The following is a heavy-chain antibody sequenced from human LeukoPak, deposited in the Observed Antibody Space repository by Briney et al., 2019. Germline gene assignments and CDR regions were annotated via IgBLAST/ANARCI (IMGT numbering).Heavy chain of an antibody. J-gene: IGHJ4*02. Sequence: ASVKVSCKASGYTFTGYYMHWVRQAPGQGLEWMGWINPNSGGTNYAQKFQGRVTMTRDTSISTAYMELSRLRSDDTAVYHCARTRRLASPGSFYDYWGQGTLVTVSS. CDR2: INPNSGGT. CDR3: ARTRRLASPGSFYDY. D-gene: IGHD2/OR15-2a*01. V-gene: IGHV1-2*02. CDR1: GYTFTGYY.